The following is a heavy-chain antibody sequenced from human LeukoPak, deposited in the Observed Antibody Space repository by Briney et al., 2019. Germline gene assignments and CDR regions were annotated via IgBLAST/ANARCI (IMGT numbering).Heavy chain of an antibody. J-gene: IGHJ6*04. D-gene: IGHD2-15*01. V-gene: IGHV4-59*01. CDR2: IYYSGST. CDR1: GGSISSYY. Sequence: SETLSLTCTVSGGSISSYYWSWIRQPPGKGLEWIGYIYYSGSTNYNPSLKSRVTISVDTSKNQFSLKLSSVTAADTAVYYCASWPNCSGGSCYYYYGMGVWGKGTTVTVSS. CDR3: ASWPNCSGGSCYYYYGMGV.